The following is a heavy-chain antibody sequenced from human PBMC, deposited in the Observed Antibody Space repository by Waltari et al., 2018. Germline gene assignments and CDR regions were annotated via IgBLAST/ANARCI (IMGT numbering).Heavy chain of an antibody. CDR3: ARPGDLGGTSFHY. V-gene: IGHV4-34*01. Sequence: QVQLQQWGAGLLEPSETLSLTCAVYGGSFRDYYFHWIRQPPGKGLEWIGEISHEGTTNYTPSLKRRVTISVDKSKNQFSLKLTSLTAADTAVYYCARPGDLGGTSFHYWGQGTLVTVSS. CDR1: GGSFRDYY. D-gene: IGHD1-26*01. CDR2: ISHEGTT. J-gene: IGHJ4*02.